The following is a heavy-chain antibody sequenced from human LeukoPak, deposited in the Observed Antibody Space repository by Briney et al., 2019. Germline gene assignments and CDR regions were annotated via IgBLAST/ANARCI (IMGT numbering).Heavy chain of an antibody. CDR1: GFSFSIYS. CDR2: ISHTGSTM. D-gene: IGHD3-10*01. CDR3: AIPPLSGTGSSRPLAGIDV. V-gene: IGHV3-48*04. Sequence: GGSLRLSCAASGFSFSIYSLNWVRQAPGKGLEWVSYISHTGSTMSYADSVKGRFTISRDNAKNSLYLQMNSLRAEDTAMYYCAIPPLSGTGSSRPLAGIDVWGQGTTVTVSS. J-gene: IGHJ6*02.